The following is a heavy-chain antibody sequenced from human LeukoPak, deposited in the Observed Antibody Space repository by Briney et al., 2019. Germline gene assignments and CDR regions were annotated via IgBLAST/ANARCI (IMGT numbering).Heavy chain of an antibody. Sequence: PSETLSLTCTVSGASISGSYWNWVRQPPGRGLEWIGYVYSSGSTDHNPSLKSRVTISVDTSKNQLSLKLSSVTAADTAVYYCAGPDIATRQRKYYYYYMDVWGKGTTVTVSS. D-gene: IGHD2-15*01. CDR1: GASISGSY. CDR3: AGPDIATRQRKYYYYYMDV. V-gene: IGHV4-4*09. J-gene: IGHJ6*03. CDR2: VYSSGST.